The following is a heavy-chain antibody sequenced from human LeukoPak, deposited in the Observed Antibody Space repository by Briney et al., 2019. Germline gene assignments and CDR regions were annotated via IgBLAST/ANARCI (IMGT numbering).Heavy chain of an antibody. Sequence: GGSLRLSCAASGFTFSTHAMHWVRQAPGKGLEWVAVISYDGSNKYYADSVKGRFTISRDNSKNTLYPQMNSLRAEDTAVYYCARESGYDSSFDYWGQGTLVTVSS. V-gene: IGHV3-30*04. J-gene: IGHJ4*02. CDR2: ISYDGSNK. CDR3: ARESGYDSSFDY. CDR1: GFTFSTHA. D-gene: IGHD5-12*01.